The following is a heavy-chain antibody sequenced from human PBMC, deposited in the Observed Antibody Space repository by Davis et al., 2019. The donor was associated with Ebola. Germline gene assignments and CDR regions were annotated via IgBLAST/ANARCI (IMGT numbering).Heavy chain of an antibody. J-gene: IGHJ4*02. D-gene: IGHD3-22*01. CDR3: ARRYDSGGYAFDY. CDR2: INHSGST. V-gene: IGHV4-39*07. Sequence: PSETLSLTCTVSGGSISSSSYYWSWIRQPPGKGLEWIGEINHSGSTNYNPSLKSRVTISVDRSKNQFSLKLSSVTAADTAVYYCARRYDSGGYAFDYWGQGTLVTVSS. CDR1: GGSISSSSYY.